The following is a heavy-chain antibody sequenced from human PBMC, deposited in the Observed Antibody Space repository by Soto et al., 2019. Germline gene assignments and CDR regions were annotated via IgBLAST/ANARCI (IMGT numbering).Heavy chain of an antibody. V-gene: IGHV1-69*01. CDR3: ARDWLVGGYYSGMDV. Sequence: QGQLEQSGAEVRKPGSSVKVSCKASGGSFSSYAISWVRQAPGRGLEWMGGLVPVLGTSNSAQKFQGRVAFSTDDSTETAYMEFRALTSDGTAVDYGARDWLVGGYYSGMDVGAQGSTV. D-gene: IGHD6-19*01. J-gene: IGHJ6*02. CDR1: GGSFSSYA. CDR2: LVPVLGTS.